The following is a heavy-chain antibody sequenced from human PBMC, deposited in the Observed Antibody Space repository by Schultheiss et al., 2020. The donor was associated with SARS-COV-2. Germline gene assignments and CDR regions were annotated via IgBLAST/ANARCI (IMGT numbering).Heavy chain of an antibody. J-gene: IGHJ6*02. D-gene: IGHD4-17*01. CDR1: GFTVSSQY. V-gene: IGHV3-21*01. CDR3: ARDAAGDYVSLYYYYGMDV. Sequence: GESLKISCAVSGFTVSSQYMSWLRQAPGKGLEWVSSISSSSSYIYYADSVKGRFTISRDNSKNTLYLQMNSLRAEDTAVYYCARDAAGDYVSLYYYYGMDVWGQGTTVTVSS. CDR2: ISSSSSYI.